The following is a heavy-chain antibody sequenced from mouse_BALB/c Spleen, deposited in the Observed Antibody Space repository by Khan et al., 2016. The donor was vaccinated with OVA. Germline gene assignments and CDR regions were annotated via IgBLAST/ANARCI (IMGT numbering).Heavy chain of an antibody. CDR1: GFTFSSFG. CDR2: ISSGSSTI. D-gene: IGHD1-2*01. J-gene: IGHJ2*01. Sequence: EVELVESGGGLVQPGGSRKLSCAASGFTFSSFGMHWVRLAPEKGLEWVAYISSGSSTIYYSVTVQGRFTISRDNPKNTLFPQMTSLRSEDTAMFYCARFPLCYGCLDCWGQGTTRTVSS. V-gene: IGHV5-17*02. CDR3: ARFPLCYGCLDC.